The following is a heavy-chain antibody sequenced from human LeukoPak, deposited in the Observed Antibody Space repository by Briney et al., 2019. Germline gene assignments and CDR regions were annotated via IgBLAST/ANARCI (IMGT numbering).Heavy chain of an antibody. CDR2: ISGSGGST. CDR3: AKYDLD. Sequence: ETLSLTCTVSGGSISSYYWSWIRQPPGKGLEWVSAISGSGGSTYYADSVKGRFTISRDNSKNTLYLQMNSLRAEDTAVYYCAKYDLDWGQGTLVTVSS. D-gene: IGHD3-3*01. J-gene: IGHJ4*02. V-gene: IGHV3-23*01. CDR1: GGSISSYY.